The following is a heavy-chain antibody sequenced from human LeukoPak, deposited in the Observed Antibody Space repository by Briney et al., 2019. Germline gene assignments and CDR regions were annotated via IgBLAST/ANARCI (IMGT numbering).Heavy chain of an antibody. J-gene: IGHJ4*02. D-gene: IGHD3-3*01. Sequence: PGGSLRLSCAASGFTFDDYAMHWVRQAPGKGLEWVSLISGDGGSTYYADSVKGRFTISRDNSKNSLYLQMNSLRTEDTALYYCAKDIFPTYYDFWSGWLDYWGQGTLVTVSS. V-gene: IGHV3-43*02. CDR3: AKDIFPTYYDFWSGWLDY. CDR1: GFTFDDYA. CDR2: ISGDGGST.